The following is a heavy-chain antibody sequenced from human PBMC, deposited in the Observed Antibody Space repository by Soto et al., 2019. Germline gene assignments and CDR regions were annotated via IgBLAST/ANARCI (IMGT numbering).Heavy chain of an antibody. J-gene: IGHJ1*01. CDR1: GGSNSSSSYY. CDR2: IYYSGST. Sequence: SETLSLTCTVSGGSNSSSSYYWGWIRQPPGKGLEWIGSIYYSGSTYYNPSLKSRVTISVDTPKNQFSLKLSSVTAADTAVYYCARPSGGLWDFQHWGQGTLVTVS. CDR3: ARPSGGLWDFQH. V-gene: IGHV4-39*01. D-gene: IGHD6-25*01.